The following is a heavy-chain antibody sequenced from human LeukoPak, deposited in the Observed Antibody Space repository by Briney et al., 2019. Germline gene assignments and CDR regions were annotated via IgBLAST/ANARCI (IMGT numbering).Heavy chain of an antibody. CDR3: ARNNGMDV. CDR1: GFALSSHW. V-gene: IGHV3-7*03. J-gene: IGHJ6*02. CDR2: VNRDGSET. Sequence: GGSLRLSCAASGFALSSHWMTWVRQVPGRGPEWVANVNRDGSETYYLDSVKGRFTISKDNAKNSLYRQMNSLRAEDTALYHCARNNGMDVWGQGTTVIVSS.